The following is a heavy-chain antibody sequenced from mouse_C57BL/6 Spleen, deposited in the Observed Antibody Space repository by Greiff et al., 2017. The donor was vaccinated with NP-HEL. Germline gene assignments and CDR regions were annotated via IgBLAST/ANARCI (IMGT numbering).Heavy chain of an antibody. V-gene: IGHV1-82*01. Sequence: VQLQQSGPELVKPGASVKISCKASGYAFSSSWMNWVKQRPGKGLEWIGRIYPGDGDTNYNGKFKGKATLTADKSSSTAYMQLSSLTSEDSAVYFCARVDYYVSSFDYWGQGTTLTVSS. D-gene: IGHD1-1*01. CDR1: GYAFSSSW. CDR3: ARVDYYVSSFDY. J-gene: IGHJ2*01. CDR2: IYPGDGDT.